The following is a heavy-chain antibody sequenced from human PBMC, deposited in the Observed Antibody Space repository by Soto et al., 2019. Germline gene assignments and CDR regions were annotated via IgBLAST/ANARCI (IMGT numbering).Heavy chain of an antibody. D-gene: IGHD6-13*01. CDR3: ARGDSNSWSDY. CDR2: ISYDGTNK. V-gene: IGHV3-30*01. Sequence: QVQLVESGGGVVQPGRSLRLSCAASGFTFRSYAMDWVRQAPGKGLEWVAVISYDGTNKYYADSVKGRFTISRDNSKNTLSLQMNSLRAEDTAVYYCARGDSNSWSDYWGQGTLAPVSS. J-gene: IGHJ4*02. CDR1: GFTFRSYA.